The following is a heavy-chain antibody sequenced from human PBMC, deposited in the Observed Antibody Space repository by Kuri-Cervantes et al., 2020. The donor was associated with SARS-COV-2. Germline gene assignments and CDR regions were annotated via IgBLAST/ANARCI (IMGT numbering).Heavy chain of an antibody. Sequence: GGSLRLSCAASGFTFSDYYMSWIRQAPGKGLEWVPYISSSSYTNYADSVKGRFTISRDNAKNSLYLQMNSLRAEDTAVYYCARDLVLRYFDWTISGAFDYWGQGTLVTVSS. CDR2: ISSSSYT. CDR3: ARDLVLRYFDWTISGAFDY. J-gene: IGHJ4*02. D-gene: IGHD3-9*01. V-gene: IGHV3-11*06. CDR1: GFTFSDYY.